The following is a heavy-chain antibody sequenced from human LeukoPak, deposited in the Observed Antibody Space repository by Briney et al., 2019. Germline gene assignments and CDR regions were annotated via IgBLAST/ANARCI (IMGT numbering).Heavy chain of an antibody. CDR1: GFTFGSYG. CDR2: ISYDGSNK. J-gene: IGHJ3*02. CDR3: AQIYGSGSDDAFDI. D-gene: IGHD3-10*01. Sequence: GGSLRLSCAASGFTFGSYGMHWVRQAPGKGLEWVAVISYDGSNKYYADSVKGRFTISRDNSKNTLYLQMNSLRAEDTAVYYCAQIYGSGSDDAFDIWGQGTMVTVSS. V-gene: IGHV3-30*18.